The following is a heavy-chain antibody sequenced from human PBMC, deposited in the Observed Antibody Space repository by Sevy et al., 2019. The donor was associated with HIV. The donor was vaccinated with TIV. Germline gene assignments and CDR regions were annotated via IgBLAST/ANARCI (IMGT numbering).Heavy chain of an antibody. J-gene: IGHJ4*02. CDR2: ISGSGYST. CDR3: AKHIAYCGGDCYPPLYYFDY. Sequence: GGSLRLSCAASGFTFSNYGMSWVRQAPGKGLEWVSAISGSGYSTYYAVSVKGRFTISRDKSKNTLYLQINSLRAGDTAVYYCAKHIAYCGGDCYPPLYYFDYWGQGTLVTVSS. V-gene: IGHV3-23*01. D-gene: IGHD2-21*02. CDR1: GFTFSNYG.